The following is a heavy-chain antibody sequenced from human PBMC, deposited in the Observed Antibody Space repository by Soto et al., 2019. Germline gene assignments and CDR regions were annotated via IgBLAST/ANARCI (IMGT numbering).Heavy chain of an antibody. V-gene: IGHV3-30-3*01. CDR3: AGTIGYYSTFAY. J-gene: IGHJ4*02. Sequence: QVQLVESGGGVVQPGRSLRLSCAASGFSFNNYAMHWVGQAPGNRLEWVAVISYDGSNEYYADSVKGRFTISRDNSNNMLYLQMNSLRAADTAVFYCAGTIGYYSTFAYWGQGTPVTVSS. CDR2: ISYDGSNE. CDR1: GFSFNNYA. D-gene: IGHD3-22*01.